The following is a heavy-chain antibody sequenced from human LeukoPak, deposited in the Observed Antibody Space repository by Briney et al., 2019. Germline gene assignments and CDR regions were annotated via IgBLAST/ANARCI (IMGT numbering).Heavy chain of an antibody. Sequence: GASVKVSCKASGYTFTGYYMHWWRQAPGQGLEWMGWINPNSGGTNYAQKFQGRVTMTRDTSISTAYMELSRLRSVDTAVYYCAREANDSSGYYPKHDAFDIWGQGTMVTVSS. J-gene: IGHJ3*02. V-gene: IGHV1-2*02. D-gene: IGHD3-22*01. CDR3: AREANDSSGYYPKHDAFDI. CDR1: GYTFTGYY. CDR2: INPNSGGT.